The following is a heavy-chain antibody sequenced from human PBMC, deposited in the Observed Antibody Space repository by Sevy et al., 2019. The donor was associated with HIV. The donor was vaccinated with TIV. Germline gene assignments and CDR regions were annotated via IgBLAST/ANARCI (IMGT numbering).Heavy chain of an antibody. CDR3: ARDSVVVPAALRY. D-gene: IGHD2-2*01. V-gene: IGHV1-2*02. CDR2: INPKSGGT. Sequence: ASVKVSCKASGYSFSDYYMHWVRQAPGQGLEWMGWINPKSGGTKFAQQFQGRVSLTRETSISTAYMDLTRRSADDTAIYYCARDSVVVPAALRYWGQGTLVTVSS. CDR1: GYSFSDYY. J-gene: IGHJ4*02.